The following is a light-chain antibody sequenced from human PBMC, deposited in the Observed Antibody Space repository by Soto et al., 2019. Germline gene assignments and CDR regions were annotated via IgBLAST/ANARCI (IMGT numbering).Light chain of an antibody. CDR3: QQYGSSIT. CDR1: QSVSSSS. Sequence: EIVLTQSPGTLSFSPGERATLSCRASQSVSSSSLVWYQQKPGQAPRLLIYGASTRATGIPARFSGSGSGKDFTLTISRLEPEDFAVFYCQQYGSSITFGQGTRLEIK. J-gene: IGKJ5*01. V-gene: IGKV3-20*01. CDR2: GAS.